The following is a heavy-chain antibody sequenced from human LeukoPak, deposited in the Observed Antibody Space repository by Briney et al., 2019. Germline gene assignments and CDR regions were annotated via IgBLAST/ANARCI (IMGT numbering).Heavy chain of an antibody. CDR2: INHSGST. D-gene: IGHD2-15*01. Sequence: SETLSLTCAVYGGSFSGYYWSWIRQLPGEGLEWIGEINHSGSTNYNPSLKSRVTISVDTSKNQFSLKLSSVTAADTAVYYCARGYCSGGSCYHFYFDYWGQGTLVTVSS. J-gene: IGHJ4*02. V-gene: IGHV4-34*01. CDR1: GGSFSGYY. CDR3: ARGYCSGGSCYHFYFDY.